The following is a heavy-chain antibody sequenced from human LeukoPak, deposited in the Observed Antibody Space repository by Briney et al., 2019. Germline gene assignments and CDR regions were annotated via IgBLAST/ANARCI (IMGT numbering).Heavy chain of an antibody. Sequence: GGSLRLSCAASGITFSDYYMSWIRQAPGKGLEWVSYISTSGTSKYSADSVRGRFTISRDNAKNSLYLQMNSLRAEDTAVYYCARGEIVGDSWGQGTLVTVSS. V-gene: IGHV3-11*01. CDR2: ISTSGTSK. CDR1: GITFSDYY. CDR3: ARGEIVGDS. J-gene: IGHJ4*02. D-gene: IGHD3-22*01.